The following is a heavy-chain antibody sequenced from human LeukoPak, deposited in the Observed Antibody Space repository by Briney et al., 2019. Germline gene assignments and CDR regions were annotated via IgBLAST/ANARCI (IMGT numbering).Heavy chain of an antibody. V-gene: IGHV3-48*02. CDR3: ARVLTDSRGWYHFDY. CDR2: ITGTSSTI. D-gene: IGHD6-19*01. J-gene: IGHJ4*02. Sequence: PGGSLRLSCAASGFTFSTYTMNWVCQAPGKGLEWVSYITGTSSTIYYADSVKGRFTVSRDNARNSLYLQMNSLRDEDTAVYYCARVLTDSRGWYHFDYWGQGTLVTVSS. CDR1: GFTFSTYT.